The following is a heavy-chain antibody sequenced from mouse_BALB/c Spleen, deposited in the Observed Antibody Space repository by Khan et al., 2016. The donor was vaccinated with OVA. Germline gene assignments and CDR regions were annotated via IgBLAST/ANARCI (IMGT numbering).Heavy chain of an antibody. Sequence: QMQLEESGAELAKPGASVKMSCKASGYTFINYWILWVKQRPGQGLAWIGYVNPSTGYTEYNQNFRDKATLTADKSSSTAYMQLNSLTSEDSAVYSCARRCLRWDFDYWGQGTTLTVSS. V-gene: IGHV1-7*01. D-gene: IGHD1-1*01. CDR2: VNPSTGYT. CDR1: GYTFINYW. CDR3: ARRCLRWDFDY. J-gene: IGHJ2*01.